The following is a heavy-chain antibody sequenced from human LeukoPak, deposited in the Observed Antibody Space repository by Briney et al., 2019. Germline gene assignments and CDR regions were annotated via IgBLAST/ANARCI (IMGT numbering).Heavy chain of an antibody. V-gene: IGHV4-34*01. CDR1: GGSFSGYY. CDR3: ARLRSRGGIYDFWSGYPDY. D-gene: IGHD3-3*01. CDR2: INHSGST. J-gene: IGHJ4*02. Sequence: PSETLSLTCAVYGGSFSGYYWSWIRQPPGKGLEWIGEINHSGSTNYNPSLKSRVTISVDTSKNQFSLKLSSVTAADTAVYYCARLRSRGGIYDFWSGYPDYWGQGTLVTVSS.